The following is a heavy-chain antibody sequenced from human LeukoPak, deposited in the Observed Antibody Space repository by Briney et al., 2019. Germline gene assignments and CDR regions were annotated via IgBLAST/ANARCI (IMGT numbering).Heavy chain of an antibody. J-gene: IGHJ6*02. D-gene: IGHD2-15*01. CDR2: IIPILGIA. V-gene: IGHV1-69*04. CDR3: ARERYCSGGSCYTGRYGMDV. CDR1: GGTFSSYA. Sequence: PVKVSCKASGGTFSSYAISWVRQAPGQGLEWMGRIIPILGIANYAQKFQGRVTITAGKSTSTAYMELSSLRSEDTAVYYCARERYCSGGSCYTGRYGMDVWGQGTTVTVSS.